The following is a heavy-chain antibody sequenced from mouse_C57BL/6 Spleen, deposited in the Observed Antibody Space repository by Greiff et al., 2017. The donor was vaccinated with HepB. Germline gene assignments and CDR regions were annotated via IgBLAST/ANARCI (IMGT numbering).Heavy chain of an antibody. Sequence: QVQLQQPGAELVKPGASVKLSCKASGYTFTSYWMHWVKQRPGQGLEWIGMIHPNSGSTNYNEKFNSKATLTVDKSSSTAYMQLSSLTSEDSAVYYCAREEIYYDYDAWFAYWGQGTLVTVAA. J-gene: IGHJ3*01. CDR2: IHPNSGST. D-gene: IGHD2-4*01. V-gene: IGHV1-64*01. CDR1: GYTFTSYW. CDR3: AREEIYYDYDAWFAY.